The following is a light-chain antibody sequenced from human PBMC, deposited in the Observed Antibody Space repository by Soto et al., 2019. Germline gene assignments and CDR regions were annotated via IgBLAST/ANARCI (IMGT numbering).Light chain of an antibody. V-gene: IGKV1-6*01. J-gene: IGKJ1*01. Sequence: AIQMTQSPSSLSASVGDRVTISCRASQVIRNDLGWYQHKPGKATRLLIYAASSLHRGVPLRFSGNGSGIDFTLTISSLQAEDSATYYCLQDYFYPWTFGQGTRVEIK. CDR3: LQDYFYPWT. CDR1: QVIRND. CDR2: AAS.